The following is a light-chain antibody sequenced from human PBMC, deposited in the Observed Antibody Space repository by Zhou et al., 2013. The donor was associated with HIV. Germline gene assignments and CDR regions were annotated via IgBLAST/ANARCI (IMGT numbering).Light chain of an antibody. J-gene: IGKJ3*01. V-gene: IGKV3D-20*02. CDR3: QQRSNWPPVFS. Sequence: EIVLTQSPGTLSLSPGERATLSCRASQSVSGIYLAWYQQKPGQAPRLLIYDASTRATGIPDRFSGSGSGTDFTLTISRLEPEDFAVYYCQQRSNWPPVFSFGPGTKVDIK. CDR2: DAS. CDR1: QSVSGIY.